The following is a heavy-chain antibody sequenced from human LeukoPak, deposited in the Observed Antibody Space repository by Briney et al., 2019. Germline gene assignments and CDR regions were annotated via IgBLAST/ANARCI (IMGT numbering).Heavy chain of an antibody. V-gene: IGHV3-48*01. J-gene: IGHJ6*03. CDR2: ISSSSSTI. Sequence: WGSLRLSCAASGFTFSSYSMNWVRQAPGKGLEWVSYISSSSSTIYYADSVKGRFTISRDNAKNSLYLQMNSLRAEDTAVYYCARVGYYGSGSYYKMSNYYYMDVWGKGTTVTVSS. D-gene: IGHD3-10*01. CDR1: GFTFSSYS. CDR3: ARVGYYGSGSYYKMSNYYYMDV.